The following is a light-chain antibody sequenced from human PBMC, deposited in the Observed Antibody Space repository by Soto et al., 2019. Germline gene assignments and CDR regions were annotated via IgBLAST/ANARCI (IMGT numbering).Light chain of an antibody. CDR2: LGS. CDR3: MQALQTPWT. J-gene: IGKJ1*01. CDR1: QSLLHSNGYNY. V-gene: IGKV2-28*01. Sequence: DIVMTQSPLSLPVTPGEPASTSCRSSQSLLHSNGYNYLDWYLQKPGQSPQLLIYLGSNRSSGVPDRFSGGGSGTDFTLKISRVEAEDVGVYYCMQALQTPWTFGQGTKV.